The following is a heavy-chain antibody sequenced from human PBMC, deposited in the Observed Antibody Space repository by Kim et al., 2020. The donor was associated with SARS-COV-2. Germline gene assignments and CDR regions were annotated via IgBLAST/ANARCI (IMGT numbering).Heavy chain of an antibody. D-gene: IGHD3-9*01. CDR1: GFTFSSYG. CDR3: ATQLTNYFDY. CDR2: ISYDGSNK. V-gene: IGHV3-30*03. Sequence: GGSLRLSCAASGFTFSSYGMHWVRQAPGKGLEWVAVISYDGSNKYYADSVKGRFTISRDNSKNTLYLQMNSLRAEDTAVYYCATQLTNYFDYWGQGTLVT. J-gene: IGHJ4*02.